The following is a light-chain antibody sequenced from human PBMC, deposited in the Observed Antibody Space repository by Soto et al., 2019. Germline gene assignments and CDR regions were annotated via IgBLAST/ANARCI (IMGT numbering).Light chain of an antibody. CDR1: QYINTR. Sequence: IVLTQSPATLSSFPCEIVTLSCSSSQYINTRLAWYQHRPGQAPRLLIYQTSIRAAGIPARFSASGTGTDFTLTISDVQPEDFAVYYCHQRQSWPRTFGQGTKVDIK. CDR3: HQRQSWPRT. V-gene: IGKV3-11*01. CDR2: QTS. J-gene: IGKJ1*01.